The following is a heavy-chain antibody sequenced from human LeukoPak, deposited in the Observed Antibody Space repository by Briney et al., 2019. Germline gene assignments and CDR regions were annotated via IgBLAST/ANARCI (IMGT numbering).Heavy chain of an antibody. D-gene: IGHD3-9*01. CDR1: GYTFTGYY. J-gene: IGHJ4*02. Sequence: ASVKVSCKASGYTFTGYYMHWVRQAPGQGLEWMGWINPNSGGTNYAQKFRGRVTMTRDTSISTAYMELSRLRSDDTAVYYCARGYDILTGYSTFDYWGQGTLVTVSS. CDR3: ARGYDILTGYSTFDY. V-gene: IGHV1-2*02. CDR2: INPNSGGT.